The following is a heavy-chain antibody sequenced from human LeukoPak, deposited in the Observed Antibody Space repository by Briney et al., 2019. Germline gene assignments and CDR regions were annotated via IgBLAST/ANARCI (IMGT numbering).Heavy chain of an antibody. CDR2: ICTAGDT. CDR3: ARSYYDILTGYYRNGMDV. J-gene: IGHJ6*02. CDR1: GFTFSSYD. V-gene: IGHV3-13*01. D-gene: IGHD3-9*01. Sequence: GGSLSLSCAASGFTFSSYDMHWVRHATGKGLEWVSAICTAGDTYYPGSVKGRFTISRENAKNSLYLQMNSLRAGDTAVYYCARSYYDILTGYYRNGMDVWGQGTTVTVSS.